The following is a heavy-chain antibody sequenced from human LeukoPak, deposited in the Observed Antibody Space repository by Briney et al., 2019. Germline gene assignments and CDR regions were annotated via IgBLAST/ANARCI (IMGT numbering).Heavy chain of an antibody. CDR3: ARATTPHYSNPDY. D-gene: IGHD4-11*01. CDR2: INPNSGGT. V-gene: IGHV1-2*02. Sequence: GASVKVSCKASGYTFTGYYMHWVRQAPRQGLEWMGWINPNSGGTNYAQKFQGRVTMTRDTSISTAYMELSRLRSDDTAVYYCARATTPHYSNPDYWGQGTLVTVSS. J-gene: IGHJ4*02. CDR1: GYTFTGYY.